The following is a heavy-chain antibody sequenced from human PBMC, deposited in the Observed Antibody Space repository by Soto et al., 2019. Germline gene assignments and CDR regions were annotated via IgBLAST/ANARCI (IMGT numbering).Heavy chain of an antibody. CDR2: INPSGGGST. D-gene: IGHD6-13*01. CDR3: ARERIVAVGTDGYYYYNGMDV. V-gene: IGHV1-46*01. CDR1: GYSFTNYY. J-gene: IGHJ6*02. Sequence: GASVKVSCKASGYSFTNYYIHWVRQAPGQGLEWMGVINPSGGGSTTYAQRFQGRVTMPRDTSTSTVYMDLSSLTSEDTAVYYCARERIVAVGTDGYYYYNGMDVWGQGTTGTVSS.